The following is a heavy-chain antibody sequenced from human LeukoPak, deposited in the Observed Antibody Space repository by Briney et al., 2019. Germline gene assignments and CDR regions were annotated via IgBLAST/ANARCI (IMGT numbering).Heavy chain of an antibody. CDR3: ARAGRDQYYYYGMDV. V-gene: IGHV3-66*01. Sequence: GRSLRLSCEASGLTLRSYGMHWVRQAPGKGLEWVSVIYSGGSTYYADSVKGRFTISRDNSKNTLYLQMNSLRAEDTAVYYCARAGRDQYYYYGMDVWGQGTTVTVSS. CDR1: GLTLRSYG. J-gene: IGHJ6*02. CDR2: IYSGGST.